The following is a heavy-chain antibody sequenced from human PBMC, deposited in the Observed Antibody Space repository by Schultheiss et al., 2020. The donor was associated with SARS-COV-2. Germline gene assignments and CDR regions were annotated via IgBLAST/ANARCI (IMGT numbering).Heavy chain of an antibody. CDR1: GGSISSSNW. CDR3: ARGRGSYGMDV. D-gene: IGHD5-12*01. V-gene: IGHV4-4*02. J-gene: IGHJ6*02. CDR2: IYHSGST. Sequence: SETLSLTCAVSGGSISSSNWWSWVRQPPGKGLEWIGEIYHSGSTNYNPSLKSRVTISVDTSKNQFSLKLSSVTAADTAVYYCARGRGSYGMDVWGQGTTVTVSS.